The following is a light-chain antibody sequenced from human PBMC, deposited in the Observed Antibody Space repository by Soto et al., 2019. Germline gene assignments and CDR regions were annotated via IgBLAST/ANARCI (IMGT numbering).Light chain of an antibody. CDR3: QQCANWPPKWT. CDR1: QNVGTN. V-gene: IGKV3-11*01. CDR2: AAS. Sequence: EVVMTQSPGTLSVSPGERATLSCRASQNVGTNLAWFQQKPGQAPRLLIYAASTRATGLPARFSGSGSGTDFTLTISSLEPEDFAVYYCQQCANWPPKWTFGQGTKVDIK. J-gene: IGKJ1*01.